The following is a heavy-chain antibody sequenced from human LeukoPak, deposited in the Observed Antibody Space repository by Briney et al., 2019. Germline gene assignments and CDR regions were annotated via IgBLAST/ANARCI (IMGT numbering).Heavy chain of an antibody. CDR2: MNPNRGNT. CDR1: VYTFTSYD. Sequence: ASVKVSCKASVYTFTSYDINWVRQATGQGLEWMGWMNPNRGNTGYAQKFQGRVTMTRNTSISTAYMELSSLRSEDTAVYYCARGGRYFDWLLSAVPNYYYYMDVWGKGTTVTISS. D-gene: IGHD3-9*01. J-gene: IGHJ6*03. V-gene: IGHV1-8*01. CDR3: ARGGRYFDWLLSAVPNYYYYMDV.